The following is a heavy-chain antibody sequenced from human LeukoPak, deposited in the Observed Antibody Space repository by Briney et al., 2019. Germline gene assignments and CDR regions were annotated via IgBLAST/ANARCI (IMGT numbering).Heavy chain of an antibody. Sequence: PGGSLSLSCAASGFTFSSYAMSWVRQAPGKGLEWVAAISGSGGSTYYADSVKGRFTISIDNSKNTLYLQMNSLRAEDTAVYYCAKDLLVVVAATPDAFDIWGQGTMVTVSS. J-gene: IGHJ3*02. CDR2: ISGSGGST. D-gene: IGHD2-15*01. CDR1: GFTFSSYA. V-gene: IGHV3-23*01. CDR3: AKDLLVVVAATPDAFDI.